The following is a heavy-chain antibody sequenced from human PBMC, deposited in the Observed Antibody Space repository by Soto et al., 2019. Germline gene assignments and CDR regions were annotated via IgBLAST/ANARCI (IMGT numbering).Heavy chain of an antibody. V-gene: IGHV1-69*08. CDR3: ARDQFLTGVREYYFDY. J-gene: IGHJ4*02. D-gene: IGHD3-10*01. CDR2: IIPILGIA. Sequence: QVQLVQSGAEVKKPGSSVKVSCKASGGTFSSYTISWVRQAPGQGLEWMGRIIPILGIANYAQKFQGRVTITAGKSTSTAYMELSSLRSEDTAVYYCARDQFLTGVREYYFDYWGQGTLVTVSS. CDR1: GGTFSSYT.